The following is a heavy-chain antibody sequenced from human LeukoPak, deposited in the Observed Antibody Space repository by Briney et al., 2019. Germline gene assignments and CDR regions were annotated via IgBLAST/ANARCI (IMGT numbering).Heavy chain of an antibody. J-gene: IGHJ4*02. CDR2: ISGSGGST. V-gene: IGHV3-23*01. D-gene: IGHD3-3*01. Sequence: GGSLRLSCAASGFTFSSYAMSGVPQAPGKGLEWVSAISGSGGSTYYADSVKGRFTISRDNSKNTLYLQMNSLRAEDTAVYYCAKVMEWDYPEKYYFDYWGQGTLVTVSS. CDR3: AKVMEWDYPEKYYFDY. CDR1: GFTFSSYA.